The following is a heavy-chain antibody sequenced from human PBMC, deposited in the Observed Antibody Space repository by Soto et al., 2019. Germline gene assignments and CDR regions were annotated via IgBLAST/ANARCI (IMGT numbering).Heavy chain of an antibody. Sequence: QVQLQESGPGPVKPSETLSLTCTVSGGSVSSGSYYWSWIRQPPGKGLEWIGYIYYSGSTNYNPSLKSRVTISVDTSKNQFSLKLSSVTAADTAVYYCASSSGNSYGYPDAFDIWGQGTMVTVSS. CDR2: IYYSGST. J-gene: IGHJ3*02. D-gene: IGHD5-18*01. V-gene: IGHV4-61*01. CDR3: ASSSGNSYGYPDAFDI. CDR1: GGSVSSGSYY.